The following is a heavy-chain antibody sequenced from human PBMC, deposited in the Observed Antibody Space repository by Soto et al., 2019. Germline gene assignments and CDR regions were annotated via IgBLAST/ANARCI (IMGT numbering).Heavy chain of an antibody. V-gene: IGHV3-23*01. CDR2: ISGSGDST. Sequence: GGSLRLSCAASGFTFSSYAMNWVRQAPGKGLEWVSIISGSGDSTYYADSVKGRFTISRDNTKNTLYLQMNSLRAEDTAVYYCANKFFSGSGSYRGWFDPRGQGTLVTVSS. D-gene: IGHD3-10*01. CDR1: GFTFSSYA. CDR3: ANKFFSGSGSYRGWFDP. J-gene: IGHJ5*02.